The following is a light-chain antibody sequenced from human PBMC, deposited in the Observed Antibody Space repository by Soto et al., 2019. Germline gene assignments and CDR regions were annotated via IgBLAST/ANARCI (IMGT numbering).Light chain of an antibody. Sequence: QSALTQPASVSGSPGQSITLSCTGTSSDVGSYNYVSWYQQHPGKAPKFMIYDVSNRPSGVSNRCSGSKSGNTASLTISGLQAEDEADDYCSSYTTSNTRQIVVGTGTKLTVL. CDR1: SSDVGSYNY. V-gene: IGLV2-14*01. CDR3: SSYTTSNTRQIV. CDR2: DVS. J-gene: IGLJ1*01.